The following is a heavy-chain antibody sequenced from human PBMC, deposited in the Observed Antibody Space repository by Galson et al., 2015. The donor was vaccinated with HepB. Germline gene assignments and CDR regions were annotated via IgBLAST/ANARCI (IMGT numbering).Heavy chain of an antibody. V-gene: IGHV1-2*02. J-gene: IGHJ6*02. CDR3: TRRGCRGALYGVDV. CDR1: GYTFTGYY. CDR2: INPNGGGT. D-gene: IGHD3-16*01. Sequence: SVKVSCKASGYTFTGYYMHWVRQAPGQGLEWMGMINPNGGGTNYAQTFQGRVTMTRDTSISTAYMELSSLRSDDTAVYYCTRRGCRGALYGVDVWGQGTTVTVSS.